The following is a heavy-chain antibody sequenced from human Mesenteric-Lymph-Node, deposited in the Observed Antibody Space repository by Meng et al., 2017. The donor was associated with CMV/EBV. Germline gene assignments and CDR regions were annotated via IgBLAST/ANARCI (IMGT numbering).Heavy chain of an antibody. CDR2: MNPNSGNT. D-gene: IGHD3-10*01. Sequence: ASVKVSCKASGYTFTSYDINWVRQATGQGLEWMGWMNPNSGNTGYAQKFQGRVTMTRNTSISTAYMELSSLRSEDTAVYYCARVKEGAYYYGSGRRLNWFDPWGQGTLVTVSS. CDR3: ARVKEGAYYYGSGRRLNWFDP. CDR1: GYTFTSYD. J-gene: IGHJ5*02. V-gene: IGHV1-8*01.